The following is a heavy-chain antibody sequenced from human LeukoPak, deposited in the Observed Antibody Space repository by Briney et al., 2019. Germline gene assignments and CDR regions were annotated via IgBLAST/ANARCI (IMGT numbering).Heavy chain of an antibody. CDR1: GYTFTDCY. V-gene: IGHV1-2*02. CDR3: ARANFLSCSSSTCLFDY. D-gene: IGHD2-2*01. CDR2: INPNDGDT. J-gene: IGHJ4*02. Sequence: ASVKVSCKASGYTFTDCYMHWVRQAPGQGVEWMGWINPNDGDTNYAQKFQGRVTMTRDTSISTAHMEVSRLRSDDTAAYYCARANFLSCSSSTCLFDYWGQGPLVTVSS.